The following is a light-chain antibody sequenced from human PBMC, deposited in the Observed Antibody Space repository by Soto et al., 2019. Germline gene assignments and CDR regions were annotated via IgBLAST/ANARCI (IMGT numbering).Light chain of an antibody. J-gene: IGKJ1*01. CDR2: DDS. CDR1: QSLNRW. V-gene: IGKV1-5*01. CDR3: QKYNTYSWT. Sequence: DLEMSQSPSRLSSSLGESVTITCRASQSLNRWLAWYQQKTGKAPKLLIYDDSSLQSGVPSRLSGSGSGTELDLTISRLQPDDFATYYCQKYNTYSWTCGPGTKVDIK.